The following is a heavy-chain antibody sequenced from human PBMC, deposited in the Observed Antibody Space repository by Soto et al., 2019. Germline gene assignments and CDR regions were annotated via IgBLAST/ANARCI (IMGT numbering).Heavy chain of an antibody. CDR3: ARIRQLLFVS. CDR2: IGVTGNTT. D-gene: IGHD2-2*01. Sequence: VHLSESGGALVQPGGSLRLSCAASGFTFRVYAMSWFRQAPGGGLEWVSAIGVTGNTTYYADSVKGRFTIARDNSRDTLYLQMTSLRVEDTAVYYCARIRQLLFVSWGQGTLVSVSS. V-gene: IGHV3-23*01. J-gene: IGHJ4*02. CDR1: GFTFRVYA.